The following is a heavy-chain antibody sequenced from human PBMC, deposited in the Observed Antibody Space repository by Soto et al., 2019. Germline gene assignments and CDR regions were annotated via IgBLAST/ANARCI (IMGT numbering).Heavy chain of an antibody. CDR2: ISSSYSYK. V-gene: IGHV3-21*01. CDR1: GFTFSSYS. D-gene: IGHD3-16*02. Sequence: PGGSLRLSCAASGFTFSSYSMNWVRQAPGKGLEWVSSISSSYSYKHYADSVKGRFTISRDNAKNTLYLQMNSLRAEDTAVYYCASYRLTPDYWGQGTLVTVSS. CDR3: ASYRLTPDY. J-gene: IGHJ4*02.